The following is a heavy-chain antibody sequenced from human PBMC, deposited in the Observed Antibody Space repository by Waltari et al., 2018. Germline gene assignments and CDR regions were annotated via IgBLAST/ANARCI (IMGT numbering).Heavy chain of an antibody. V-gene: IGHV1-8*02. Sequence: QVQLVQSGAEVKKPGASVKVSCKASGYTFTSYDINWVRQATGQGLEWMGWMNPNSGNTGYAQKFQGRVTMTRNTSISTAYMERSSLRSEDTAVYYCARGDIQLWSTVRVYYYGMDVWGQGTTVTVSS. CDR2: MNPNSGNT. D-gene: IGHD5-18*01. CDR3: ARGDIQLWSTVRVYYYGMDV. CDR1: GYTFTSYD. J-gene: IGHJ6*02.